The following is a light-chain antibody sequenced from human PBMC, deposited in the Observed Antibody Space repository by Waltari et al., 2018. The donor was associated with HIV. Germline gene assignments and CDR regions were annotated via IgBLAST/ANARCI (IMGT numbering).Light chain of an antibody. V-gene: IGKV3-15*01. CDR1: QSVSSSY. CDR2: GAS. CDR3: QQYNNWPWT. J-gene: IGKJ1*01. Sequence: EIVLTQSPGPLSLSPGERATLSCRASQSVSSSYLAWYQQKSGQAPRLLIYGASSRATGIPARFSGSGSGTEFTLTISSLQSEDFAVYYCQQYNNWPWTFGQGTKVEI.